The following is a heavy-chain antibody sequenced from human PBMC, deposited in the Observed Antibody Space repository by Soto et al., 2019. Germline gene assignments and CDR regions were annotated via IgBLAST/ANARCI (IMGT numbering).Heavy chain of an antibody. D-gene: IGHD3-22*01. J-gene: IGHJ5*02. Sequence: QLVQSGAEVKKPGASVNVSCKASGYTFSNYGISWVRQAPGQGLEWMGWISAYNGDTKYAQKFQGRVTMTTDTSTSTAYMEVTSLTSDDTAVYYCAGASSGYPRDPWGQGTLVTVSS. CDR1: GYTFSNYG. CDR3: AGASSGYPRDP. V-gene: IGHV1-18*01. CDR2: ISAYNGDT.